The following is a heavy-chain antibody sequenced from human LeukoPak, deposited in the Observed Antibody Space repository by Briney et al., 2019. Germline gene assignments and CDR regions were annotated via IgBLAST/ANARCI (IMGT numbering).Heavy chain of an antibody. CDR1: GFTFSSYA. V-gene: IGHV3-64*01. Sequence: PGGSLRLSCVASGFTFSSYAMHWVRQAPGKGLEYVSAISSSGSSTFYAITVKGRFPISRDNSKNTLYLQMGSLSGEDMAVYYCARRPQGAYDIGGQRTMVTVSS. CDR3: ARRPQGAYDI. J-gene: IGHJ3*02. CDR2: ISSSGSST.